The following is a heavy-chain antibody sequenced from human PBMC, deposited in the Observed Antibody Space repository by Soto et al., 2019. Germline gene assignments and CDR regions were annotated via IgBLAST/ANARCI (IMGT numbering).Heavy chain of an antibody. Sequence: EVQLVESGGGLVQPGGSLRLSCAASGFTFSSYWMHWVRQAPEKGLVWVSRINSDGGSTFYADSVKGRFTISRDNAKNTLYLQMNSLRAEDTAVYYCARDYGDYPPSDYWGQGTLVTVSS. J-gene: IGHJ4*02. CDR1: GFTFSSYW. CDR3: ARDYGDYPPSDY. D-gene: IGHD4-17*01. CDR2: INSDGGST. V-gene: IGHV3-74*01.